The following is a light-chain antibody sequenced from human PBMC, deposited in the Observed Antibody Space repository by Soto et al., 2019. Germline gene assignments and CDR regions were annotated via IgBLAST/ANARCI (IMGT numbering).Light chain of an antibody. J-gene: IGKJ1*01. CDR3: QQGHSTPRN. V-gene: IGKV1-39*01. CDR2: AAS. Sequence: DIQMTQSPSSLSASVGDRVTITCRASQSINNNLNWYQQKPGRAPDLLIYAASSLHSGVPSRFSGSASGTDFTLTISSLQPEDSATYYCQQGHSTPRNFGQGTKVDIK. CDR1: QSINNN.